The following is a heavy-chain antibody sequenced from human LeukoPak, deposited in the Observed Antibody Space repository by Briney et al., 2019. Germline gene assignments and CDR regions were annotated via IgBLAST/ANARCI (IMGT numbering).Heavy chain of an antibody. D-gene: IGHD3-9*01. CDR3: VKDQGTDYDILTGYCPFDY. J-gene: IGHJ4*02. V-gene: IGHV3-74*03. CDR2: INSDASRI. Sequence: PGGSLRLSCAASGFTLSNYWMQWVRQAPGKGLVWVARINSDASRITYADSVKGRFTISRDNAKSSLYLQMNYLRAEDTAVYYCVKDQGTDYDILTGYCPFDYWGQGTLVTVSS. CDR1: GFTLSNYW.